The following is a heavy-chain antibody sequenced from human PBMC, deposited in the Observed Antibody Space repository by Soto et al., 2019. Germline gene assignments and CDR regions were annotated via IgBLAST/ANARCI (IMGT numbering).Heavy chain of an antibody. Sequence: SETLSLTCTVSGGSISSYYWSWIRQPPGKGLEWIGYMYNTGSTIYNPSLKSRVTISVDTSKNQFSLKLNSVTAADTAVYYCARSVTPWGQGTLVTVSS. CDR3: ARSVTP. CDR2: MYNTGST. V-gene: IGHV4-59*01. D-gene: IGHD3-10*01. CDR1: GGSISSYY. J-gene: IGHJ5*02.